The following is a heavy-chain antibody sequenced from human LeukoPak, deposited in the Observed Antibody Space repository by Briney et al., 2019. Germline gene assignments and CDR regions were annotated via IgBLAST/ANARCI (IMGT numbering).Heavy chain of an antibody. CDR3: ATFICSSTNCTGGDYYYYGMDV. D-gene: IGHD2-2*01. CDR1: GYSFTSYW. V-gene: IGHV5-10-1*01. CDR2: IDPSDSYT. J-gene: IGHJ6*02. Sequence: GESLKISCKGSGYSFTSYWISWVRQMPGKGLEWMGRIDPSDSYTNYSPSFQGHVTISADKSISTAYLQWSSLKASDTAMYYCATFICSSTNCTGGDYYYYGMDVWGQGTTVTVSS.